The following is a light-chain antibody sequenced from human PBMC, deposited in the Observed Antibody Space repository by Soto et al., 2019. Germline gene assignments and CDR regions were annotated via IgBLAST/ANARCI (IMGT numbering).Light chain of an antibody. Sequence: QSALTQPASVSGSPGQSITISCTGTSGDIGSYNRVSWYQRPPGTAPKLIIYEVSNRPSGVPDRFSGSKSGNTASLTISGLQAEDEADYYCSLYTNSATFVVFGGGTKLTVL. CDR2: EVS. CDR3: SLYTNSATFVV. J-gene: IGLJ2*01. CDR1: SGDIGSYNR. V-gene: IGLV2-18*01.